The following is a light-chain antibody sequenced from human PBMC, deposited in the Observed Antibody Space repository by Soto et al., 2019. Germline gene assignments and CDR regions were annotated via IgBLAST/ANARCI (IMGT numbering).Light chain of an antibody. J-gene: IGLJ1*01. Sequence: QSVLTQPPSVSEAPGQRVTISCTGSSSNIGAGYEAHWYQQVPGTAPKLLIYENNNRPSCVPDRFSGSQSGTSASLAITGLQAEDEAEYYCQSYDSSLSGYVFGTGTQLTVL. CDR1: SSNIGAGYE. V-gene: IGLV1-40*01. CDR2: ENN. CDR3: QSYDSSLSGYV.